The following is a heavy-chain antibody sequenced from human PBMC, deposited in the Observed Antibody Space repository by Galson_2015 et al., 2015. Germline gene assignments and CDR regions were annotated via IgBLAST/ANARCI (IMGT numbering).Heavy chain of an antibody. D-gene: IGHD3-10*01. V-gene: IGHV3-33*01. CDR3: ARDRVTMVRGVIIAPDY. J-gene: IGHJ4*02. CDR2: IWYDGSNK. Sequence: SLRLSCAASGFTFSSYGMHWVRQAPGKGLEWVAVIWYDGSNKYYADSVKGRFTISRDNSKNTLYLQMNSLRAEDTAVYYCARDRVTMVRGVIIAPDYWGQGTLVTVSS. CDR1: GFTFSSYG.